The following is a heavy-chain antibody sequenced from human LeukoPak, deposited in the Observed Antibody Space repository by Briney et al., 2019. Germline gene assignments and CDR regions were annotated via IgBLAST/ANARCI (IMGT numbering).Heavy chain of an antibody. V-gene: IGHV3-30*02. CDR3: AKEDVLRWEVPPQGYVDS. Sequence: PGWSLRLTCAGSGFSFGNYTLFLLRQVPGKRLEWVAFIRYDGINKYHAHSVKGRFTVSSDNSNDTLFLQTSSLIYDDTAVDYFAKEDVLRWEVPPQGYVDSWGQGPLVIVSS. CDR2: IRYDGINK. CDR1: GFSFGNYT. D-gene: IGHD1-26*01. J-gene: IGHJ4*02.